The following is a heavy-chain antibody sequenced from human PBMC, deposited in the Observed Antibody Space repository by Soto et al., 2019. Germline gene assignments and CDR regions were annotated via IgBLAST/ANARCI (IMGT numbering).Heavy chain of an antibody. D-gene: IGHD3-3*01. CDR2: VYHTGRT. V-gene: IGHV4-61*01. Sequence: SETLSLTCTVSGGSFKSGSYSWSWLRQPPGKGLEWIGYVYHTGRTSYNPSLKSRVSISMDTSKNQFPLNLDSVTAADTAVYFCARDFAYFDSWGQGTLVTVSS. CDR1: GGSFKSGSYS. CDR3: ARDFAYFDS. J-gene: IGHJ4*02.